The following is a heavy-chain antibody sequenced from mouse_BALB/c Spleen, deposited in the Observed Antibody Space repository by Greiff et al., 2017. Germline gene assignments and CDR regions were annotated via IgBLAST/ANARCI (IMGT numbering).Heavy chain of an antibody. D-gene: IGHD2-1*01. J-gene: IGHJ3*01. V-gene: IGHV3-2*02. CDR2: ISYSGST. Sequence: VQLKQSGPGLVKPSQSLSLTCTVTGYSITSDYAWNWIRQFPGNKLEWMGYISYSGSTSYNPSLKSRISITRDTSKNQFFLQLNSVTTEDTATYYCARSDYYGRFAYWGQGTLVTVSA. CDR1: GYSITSDYA. CDR3: ARSDYYGRFAY.